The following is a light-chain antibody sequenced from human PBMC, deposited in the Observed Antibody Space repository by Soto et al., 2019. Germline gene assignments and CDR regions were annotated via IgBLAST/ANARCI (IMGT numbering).Light chain of an antibody. CDR1: QAISID. J-gene: IGKJ1*01. CDR3: LQDYSYPRT. CDR2: AAS. V-gene: IGKV1-6*01. Sequence: AIQMTQSPSSLSASVGDRVTITCRASQAISIDVGWYQQKPGEAPQLVIYAASRLQSGVPSRFSGSGSATDFTLTISSLQPEDSATYYCLQDYSYPRTFGQGTKV.